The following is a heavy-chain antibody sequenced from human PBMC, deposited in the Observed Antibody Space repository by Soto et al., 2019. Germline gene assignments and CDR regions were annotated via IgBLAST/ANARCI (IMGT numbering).Heavy chain of an antibody. CDR3: ARNRVTQSDY. V-gene: IGHV4-30-4*01. CDR1: GGSISSGDYY. J-gene: IGHJ4*02. CDR2: IFYSGST. Sequence: SETLSLTCTVSGGSISSGDYYWSWIRQPPGKGLEWIGYIFYSGSTYYNQSLKSQVTISVDTSKKQFSLKLSSETAADTAVYYCARNRVTQSDYWGQGTRVTVS. D-gene: IGHD2-21*02.